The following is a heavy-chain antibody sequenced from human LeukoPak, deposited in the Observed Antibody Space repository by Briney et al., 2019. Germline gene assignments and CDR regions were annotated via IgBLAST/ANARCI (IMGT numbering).Heavy chain of an antibody. D-gene: IGHD3-22*01. J-gene: IGHJ4*02. CDR2: ISGTGGST. Sequence: GGSLRLSCAASGFTFGSYAMSWVRQAPGKGLEWVSGISGTGGSTYYADSVEGRLTISRGNSKNTLYLQMNSLRAEDTAVYYCARIFRNGYYDSSGYVDYWGQGTLVTVSS. CDR3: ARIFRNGYYDSSGYVDY. V-gene: IGHV3-23*01. CDR1: GFTFGSYA.